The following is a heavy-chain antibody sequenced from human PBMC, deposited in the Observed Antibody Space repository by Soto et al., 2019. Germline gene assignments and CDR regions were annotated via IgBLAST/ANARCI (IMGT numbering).Heavy chain of an antibody. CDR3: AREGYCTNGVCFDYMDV. J-gene: IGHJ6*03. CDR1: GFTFSSYW. V-gene: IGHV3-7*01. D-gene: IGHD2-8*01. Sequence: GGSLRLSCAASGFTFSSYWMSWVRQAPGKGLEWVANIKQDGSEKYYVDSVKGRFTISRDNAKNSLYLQMNSLRAEDTAVYYCAREGYCTNGVCFDYMDVWGKGTTVTVSS. CDR2: IKQDGSEK.